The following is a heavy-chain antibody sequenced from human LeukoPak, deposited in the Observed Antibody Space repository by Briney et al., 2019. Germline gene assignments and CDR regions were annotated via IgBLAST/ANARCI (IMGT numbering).Heavy chain of an antibody. J-gene: IGHJ4*02. D-gene: IGHD3-10*01. V-gene: IGHV3-11*01. Sequence: GGSLRLSCAASGFTFSDYYMNWIRQAPGKGLEWVSYISTSGNTKYYADSVKGRFTMSRDNAKNSLYMQMNSLRAEDTAVYYCARNMVRGVIFPLGYWGQGILVTVSS. CDR1: GFTFSDYY. CDR3: ARNMVRGVIFPLGY. CDR2: ISTSGNTK.